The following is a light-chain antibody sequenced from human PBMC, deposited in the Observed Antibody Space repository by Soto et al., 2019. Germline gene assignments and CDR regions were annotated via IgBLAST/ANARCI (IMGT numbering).Light chain of an antibody. CDR1: SSDVGAYNY. V-gene: IGLV2-14*03. CDR2: DVT. J-gene: IGLJ1*01. Sequence: QSVLTQPASVSGSPGQWITISCTGSSSDVGAYNYVSWYQHHPDKAPKLVIYDVTNRPSGVSNRFSGSKSGNTASLTISGLQAEDEADYYCNSYTSSTTPYVFGTGTKVTVL. CDR3: NSYTSSTTPYV.